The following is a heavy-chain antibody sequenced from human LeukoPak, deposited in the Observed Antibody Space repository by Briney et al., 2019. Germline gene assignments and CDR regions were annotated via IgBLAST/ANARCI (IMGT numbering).Heavy chain of an antibody. D-gene: IGHD3-3*01. CDR3: ARGSDFWSGTYYYYMDV. Sequence: GGSLRLSCAASGFTVSSNYMSWVRQASGKGLEWVSVIYSGGSTYYADSVKGRFTISRDNSKNTLYLQMNSLRAEDTAVYYCARGSDFWSGTYYYYMDVWNKGTTVTVSS. J-gene: IGHJ6*03. CDR2: IYSGGST. CDR1: GFTVSSNY. V-gene: IGHV3-53*01.